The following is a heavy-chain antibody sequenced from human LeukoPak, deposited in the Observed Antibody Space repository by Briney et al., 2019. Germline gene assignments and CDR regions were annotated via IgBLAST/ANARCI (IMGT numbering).Heavy chain of an antibody. Sequence: QPGGSLRLSCAASGFTFDDYAMQWVRQVPGKGLEGVSLISWDGSSTYYGNSVKGRFTISRDNSKNSLYLQMNSLRGEDTALYYCAKVSRRHSYGSLEYWGQGTMVTVSS. CDR3: AKVSRRHSYGSLEY. D-gene: IGHD5-18*01. V-gene: IGHV3-43D*03. J-gene: IGHJ4*02. CDR2: ISWDGSST. CDR1: GFTFDDYA.